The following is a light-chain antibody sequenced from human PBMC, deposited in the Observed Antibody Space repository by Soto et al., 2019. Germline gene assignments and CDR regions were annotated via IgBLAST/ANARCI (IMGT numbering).Light chain of an antibody. Sequence: EIVLTQSPGTLSVSPGERATLSCRASQSVSSSLVWYQQKPGQAPRLLIYSASTRVTGVPARFSGSGSGTEFTLTISSLQTEDFAVYYCQQYHNWWAFGQGTKVDIK. J-gene: IGKJ1*01. CDR3: QQYHNWWA. CDR1: QSVSSS. V-gene: IGKV3-15*01. CDR2: SAS.